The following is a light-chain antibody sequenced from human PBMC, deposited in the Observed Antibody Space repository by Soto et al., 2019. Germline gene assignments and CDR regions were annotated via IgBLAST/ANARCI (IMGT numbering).Light chain of an antibody. CDR1: SAYINTK. V-gene: IGLV9-49*01. J-gene: IGLJ3*02. CDR3: GTDHGSGSNIVCV. CDR2: VGTGGIVE. Sequence: QSVLTQPPSASASLGHSVTLSCTLSSAYINTKVDWYQHRPGQGPRFVLRVGTGGIVESKGDGIPDRFSVLGSGLHRYLTIKNIQEEDESDYHCGTDHGSGSNIVCVFGGGTKLTVL.